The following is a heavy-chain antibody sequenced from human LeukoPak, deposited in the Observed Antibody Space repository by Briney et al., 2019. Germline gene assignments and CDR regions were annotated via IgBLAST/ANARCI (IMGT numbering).Heavy chain of an antibody. V-gene: IGHV4-30-4*01. J-gene: IGHJ4*02. CDR3: ASYGSGSYNPFDY. D-gene: IGHD3-10*01. CDR2: IYYSGST. Sequence: SETLSLTCTVFGGSISSGDYYWSWIRQPPGKGLEWIGYIYYSGSTYYNPSLKSRVTISVDTSKNQFSLKLSSVTAADTAVYYCASYGSGSYNPFDYWGQGTLVTVSS. CDR1: GGSISSGDYY.